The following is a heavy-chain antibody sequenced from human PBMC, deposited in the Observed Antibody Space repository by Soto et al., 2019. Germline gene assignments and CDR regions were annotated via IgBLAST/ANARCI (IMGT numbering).Heavy chain of an antibody. V-gene: IGHV3-11*06. J-gene: IGHJ5*02. CDR2: ISSSSSYT. CDR3: ARSVVVVPGSISNWFDP. CDR1: GFTFSDYY. Sequence: GGSLRLSCAASGFTFSDYYMSWIRQAPGKGLEWVSYISSSSSYTNYADSVKGRFTISRDNAKNSLYLQMNSLRAEDTAVYYCARSVVVVPGSISNWFDPWGQGTLVTVSS. D-gene: IGHD2-2*01.